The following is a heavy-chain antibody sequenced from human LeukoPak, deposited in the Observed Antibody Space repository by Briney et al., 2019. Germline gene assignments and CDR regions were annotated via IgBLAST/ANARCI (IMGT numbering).Heavy chain of an antibody. CDR1: GGSISSGDYY. Sequence: PSRTLSLTCSVSGGSISSGDYYWSWIRQSPGKGLEWVGYIYYSGSTYYNPSLKSRVTISIDTSKNQFSLNLSSVTAADTAVYYCARGTDSISCFDQWGQGTLVTVSS. CDR2: IYYSGST. D-gene: IGHD2-8*02. V-gene: IGHV4-30-4*01. J-gene: IGHJ4*02. CDR3: ARGTDSISCFDQ.